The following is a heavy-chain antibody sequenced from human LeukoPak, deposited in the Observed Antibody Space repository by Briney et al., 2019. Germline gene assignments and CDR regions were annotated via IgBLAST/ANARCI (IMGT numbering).Heavy chain of an antibody. CDR2: ISSSSTI. CDR1: GFTFSSYS. J-gene: IGHJ4*02. V-gene: IGHV3-48*02. CDR3: ANREN. D-gene: IGHD5-24*01. Sequence: PGGSLRLSCATSGFTFSSYSMNWVRQAPGKGLEWVSYISSSSTIYYADSVKGRFTISRDNAKNSLYLQMNSLRDEDTAVYYCANRENWGQGTLVTVSS.